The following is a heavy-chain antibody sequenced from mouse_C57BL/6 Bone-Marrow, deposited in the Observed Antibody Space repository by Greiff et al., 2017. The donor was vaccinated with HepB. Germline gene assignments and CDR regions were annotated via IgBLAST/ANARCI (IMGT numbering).Heavy chain of an antibody. CDR2: ISSGSSTI. Sequence: EVMLVESGGGLVKPGGSLKLSCAASGFTFSDYGMHWVRQAPEKGLEWVAYISSGSSTIYYADTVKGRFTISSDNAKNTLFLQMTSLRSEDTAMYYCARGLLRSGWYFDVWGTGTTVTVSS. CDR1: GFTFSDYG. V-gene: IGHV5-17*01. D-gene: IGHD1-1*01. J-gene: IGHJ1*03. CDR3: ARGLLRSGWYFDV.